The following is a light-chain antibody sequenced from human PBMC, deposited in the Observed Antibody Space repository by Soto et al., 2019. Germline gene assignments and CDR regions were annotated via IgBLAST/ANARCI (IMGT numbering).Light chain of an antibody. V-gene: IGLV2-8*01. J-gene: IGLJ2*01. Sequence: QSALTQPPSASGSPGQSVTISCTGTSSDVGGYNSVSWYQQHPGKAPKVIIYEVSKRPSGVPDRFSGSKSGNTASLTVSGLQAEDEADYYCSSYAGRSNFVIFGGGTKLTVL. CDR2: EVS. CDR1: SSDVGGYNS. CDR3: SSYAGRSNFVI.